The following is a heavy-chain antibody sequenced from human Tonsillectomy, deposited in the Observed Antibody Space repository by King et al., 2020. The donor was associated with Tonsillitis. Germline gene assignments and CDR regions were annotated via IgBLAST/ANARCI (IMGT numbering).Heavy chain of an antibody. CDR3: AREVRCVGYCSGGTLNWFDP. V-gene: IGHV1-18*04. D-gene: IGHD2-15*01. Sequence: QLVQSGTEVKKPGASVKVSCKASGYSFISYGFSWVRQAPGQGLEWMGWISEYNGNTNYAQKVQGRVTMTTDTSTSTDYMELRSLRSDDTAVYYCAREVRCVGYCSGGTLNWFDPWGQGTLVTVSS. J-gene: IGHJ5*02. CDR2: ISEYNGNT. CDR1: GYSFISYG.